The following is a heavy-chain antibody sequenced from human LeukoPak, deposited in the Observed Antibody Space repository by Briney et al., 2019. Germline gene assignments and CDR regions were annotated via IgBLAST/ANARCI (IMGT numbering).Heavy chain of an antibody. Sequence: PGGSLRLSCAASGFTFSSYAMSWVRQAPGKGLEWVSSIKSTGSSTYYGDAVKGRFTISRDNSENTLYLQMHSLRAEDTGLYYCAKDRREGYPRDSFDVWGQGTAVTVSS. CDR3: AKDRREGYPRDSFDV. V-gene: IGHV3-23*05. D-gene: IGHD5-12*01. J-gene: IGHJ3*01. CDR1: GFTFSSYA. CDR2: IKSTGSST.